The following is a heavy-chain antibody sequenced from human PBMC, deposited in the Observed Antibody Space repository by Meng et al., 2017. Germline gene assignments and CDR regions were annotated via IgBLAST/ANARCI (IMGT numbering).Heavy chain of an antibody. CDR2: MNPNSGNT. D-gene: IGHD6-13*01. CDR3: ARGSSSWITNWFDP. Sequence: QGQLVQSGAEVKKPGPSVKVSCKASGYTFTSYDINWVRQATGQGLEWMGWMNPNSGNTGYAQKFQGRVTMTRNTSISTAYMELSSLRSEDTAVYYCARGSSSWITNWFDPWGQETLVTVSS. V-gene: IGHV1-8*01. J-gene: IGHJ5*02. CDR1: GYTFTSYD.